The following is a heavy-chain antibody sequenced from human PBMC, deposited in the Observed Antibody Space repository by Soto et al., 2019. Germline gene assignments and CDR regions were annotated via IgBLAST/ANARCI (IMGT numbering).Heavy chain of an antibody. D-gene: IGHD6-19*01. V-gene: IGHV3-33*01. CDR3: ARDDRASGWYVAMDV. CDR1: GFTFETYG. J-gene: IGHJ6*02. CDR2: IWYDGNKK. Sequence: QVQLVESGGGVVQPGRSLRLSCAASGFTFETYGMHWVRQTPGKGLEWVAVIWYDGNKKYYADSVKGRFTISRDTSQNTLYLQMNSLRAEDTAVYYCARDDRASGWYVAMDVWGQGASVTVSS.